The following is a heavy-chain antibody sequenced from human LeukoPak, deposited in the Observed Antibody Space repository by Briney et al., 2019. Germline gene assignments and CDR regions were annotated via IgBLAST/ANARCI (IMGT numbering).Heavy chain of an antibody. CDR2: IGTAGEI. D-gene: IGHD6-13*01. J-gene: IGHJ2*01. CDR1: GFTFRSYD. CDR3: ARAAYSSTWYSRYFDL. Sequence: GGSLRLSCAASGFTFRSYDMHWVRPATGKGLEWVSGIGTAGEIYYPGSVKGRFTISRENAKNSLYLQMNSLRAGDTAVYYCARAAYSSTWYSRYFDLWGRGTLVTVSS. V-gene: IGHV3-13*01.